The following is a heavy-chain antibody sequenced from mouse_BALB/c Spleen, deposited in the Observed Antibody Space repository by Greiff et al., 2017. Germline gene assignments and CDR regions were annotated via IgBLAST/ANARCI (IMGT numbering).Heavy chain of an antibody. V-gene: IGHV1-15*01. CDR1: GYTFTDYE. CDR3: ARVKYGAY. J-gene: IGHJ3*01. Sequence: VQLQQSGAELVRPGASVTLSCKASGYTFTDYEMHWVKQTPVHGLEWIGAIDPETGGTAYNQKFKGKATLTADKSSSTAYMELRSLTSEDSAVYYCARVKYGAYWGQGTLVTVSA. D-gene: IGHD2-10*02. CDR2: IDPETGGT.